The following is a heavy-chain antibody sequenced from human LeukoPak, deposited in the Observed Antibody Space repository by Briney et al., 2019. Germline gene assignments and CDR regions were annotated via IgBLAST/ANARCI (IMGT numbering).Heavy chain of an antibody. D-gene: IGHD3-10*01. Sequence: GSSVKVSCKASGGTFSSYAISWVRQAPGQGLEWMGGIIPIFGTANYAQKFQGRVTITADESTSTAYMELSSLRSEDTAVYYCASTRLYYGSGTVQPRYYYYMDVWGKGTTVTVSS. CDR2: IIPIFGTA. V-gene: IGHV1-69*01. CDR3: ASTRLYYGSGTVQPRYYYYMDV. J-gene: IGHJ6*03. CDR1: GGTFSSYA.